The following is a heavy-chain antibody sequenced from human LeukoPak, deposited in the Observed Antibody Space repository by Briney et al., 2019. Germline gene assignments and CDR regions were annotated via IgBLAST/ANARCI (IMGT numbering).Heavy chain of an antibody. CDR1: GDSINSLDL. V-gene: IGHV4-4*02. Sequence: SETLSLTCTVSGDSINSLDLWSWVRQPPGKGLAWIGEMYLSGTTHSNPSVKSRVTISIDKSKNQFFLNLSSVTAADTAVYYCAGLVGRYSSGLYYYYFGYWGQGTLVTVSS. CDR2: MYLSGTT. J-gene: IGHJ4*02. CDR3: AGLVGRYSSGLYYYYFGY. D-gene: IGHD3-22*01.